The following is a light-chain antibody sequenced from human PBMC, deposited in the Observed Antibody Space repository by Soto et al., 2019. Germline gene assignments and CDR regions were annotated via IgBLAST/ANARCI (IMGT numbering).Light chain of an antibody. Sequence: EIVLAQSPGTLSLSAGERATLSCRASQSVTNSFLAWYQQKPGQAPRLLIYGASRRATGIPDRFSGSGSGTDFTLTISRLEPEDFAVYYCQQYGSSGTFGQGTKVDIK. CDR2: GAS. CDR3: QQYGSSGT. J-gene: IGKJ1*01. V-gene: IGKV3-20*01. CDR1: QSVTNSF.